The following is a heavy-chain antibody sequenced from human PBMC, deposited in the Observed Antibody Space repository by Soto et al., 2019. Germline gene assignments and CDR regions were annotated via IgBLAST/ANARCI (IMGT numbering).Heavy chain of an antibody. CDR1: GGSISSSSYY. V-gene: IGHV4-39*01. D-gene: IGHD3-3*01. J-gene: IGHJ4*02. CDR3: ARLITIFGTTYYFDY. CDR2: IYYSGST. Sequence: NPWETLSLTCTVSGGSISSSSYYWGWIRQPPGKGLEWIGSIYYSGSTYYNPSLKSRVTISVDTSKNQFSLKLSSVTAADTAVYYCARLITIFGTTYYFDYWGQGTLVTVSS.